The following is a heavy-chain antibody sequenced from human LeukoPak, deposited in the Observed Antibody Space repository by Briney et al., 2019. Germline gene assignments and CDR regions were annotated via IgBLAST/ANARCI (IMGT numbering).Heavy chain of an antibody. CDR3: ARAASVIPFDY. CDR2: ISSSSSYI. CDR1: GFTFSSYS. V-gene: IGHV3-21*01. Sequence: GGSLRLSCAASGFTFSSYSMNWVRQAPGKGLEWVSSISSSSSYIYYADSVKGRFTISRDNAKNSLYLQMDSLRAEDTAVYYCARAASVIPFDYWGQGTLVTVSS. D-gene: IGHD3-16*02. J-gene: IGHJ4*02.